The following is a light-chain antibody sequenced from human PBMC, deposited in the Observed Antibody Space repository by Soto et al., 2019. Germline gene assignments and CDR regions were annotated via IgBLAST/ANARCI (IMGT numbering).Light chain of an antibody. V-gene: IGKV1-33*01. CDR2: DAS. Sequence: IQMTQSTSALSASIRDRFTITCRASQSISSYLNWYQQKPGKAPKLLIYDASNLETGVPSRFSGSGSRTDFSFTISSLQPDDIATYFCHQYDNLPPTFGQGTRLEIK. J-gene: IGKJ5*01. CDR3: HQYDNLPPT. CDR1: QSISSY.